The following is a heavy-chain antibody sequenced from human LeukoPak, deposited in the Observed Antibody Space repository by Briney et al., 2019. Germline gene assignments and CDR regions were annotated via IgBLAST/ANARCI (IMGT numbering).Heavy chain of an antibody. D-gene: IGHD3-9*01. CDR1: GFSFSTYW. V-gene: IGHV3-48*04. CDR3: ARSGKIYFDWLLDY. CDR2: IGRSGTTI. Sequence: GGSLRLSCEASGFSFSTYWMSWVRQAPGKGLEWVSYIGRSGTTIHYADSVKGRFTSSWDNAKKSLYLQMNSLRAEDTAVYYCARSGKIYFDWLLDYWGQGTLVTVSS. J-gene: IGHJ4*02.